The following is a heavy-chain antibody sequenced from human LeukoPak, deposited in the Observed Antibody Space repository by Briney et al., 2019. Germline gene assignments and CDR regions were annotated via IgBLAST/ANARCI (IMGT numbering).Heavy chain of an antibody. Sequence: ASVKVSCKASGYTFTSYDINWVRQATGQGLEWMGWMNPNSGNTDYAQKFQGRVTMTSDTSISTAYMELSSLSSEDTAVYYCARGIPAAAGGNWFDPWGQGTLVTVSS. J-gene: IGHJ5*02. CDR2: MNPNSGNT. CDR3: ARGIPAAAGGNWFDP. CDR1: GYTFTSYD. V-gene: IGHV1-8*01. D-gene: IGHD6-25*01.